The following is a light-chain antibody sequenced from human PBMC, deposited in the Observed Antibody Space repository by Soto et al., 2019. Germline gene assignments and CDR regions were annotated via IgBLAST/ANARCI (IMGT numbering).Light chain of an antibody. CDR1: SSNIGAGYD. V-gene: IGLV1-40*01. J-gene: IGLJ1*01. CDR2: GNS. CDR3: QSYDSSLSGYV. Sequence: QSVLTQPPSVSGAPGQRVTISCTGSSSNIGAGYDVHWYHQLPGTAPKLLIYGNSNRPSVVPDRFSGSKSGTSASLAITGLQAEDEADYYCQSYDSSLSGYVFGTGTKLTVL.